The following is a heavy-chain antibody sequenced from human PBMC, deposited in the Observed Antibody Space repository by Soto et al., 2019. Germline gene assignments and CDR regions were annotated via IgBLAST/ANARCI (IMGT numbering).Heavy chain of an antibody. Sequence: SETLSLTCTVSGVSISSYSWSWIRQPPGKGLEWIGEINHSGGTNYNPSLKSRVTISVDTSKNQFSLKLSSVTAADTAVYYCARGGRGYSFGYIDYWGQGTLVTVSS. CDR2: INHSGGT. V-gene: IGHV4-34*01. CDR1: GVSISSYS. J-gene: IGHJ4*02. D-gene: IGHD5-18*01. CDR3: ARGGRGYSFGYIDY.